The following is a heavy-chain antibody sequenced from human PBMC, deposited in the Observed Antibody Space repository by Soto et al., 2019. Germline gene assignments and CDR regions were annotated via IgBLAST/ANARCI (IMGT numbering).Heavy chain of an antibody. D-gene: IGHD6-13*01. V-gene: IGHV4-59*12. Sequence: PSETLSLTCTVSGGSISSYYWSWIRQPPGKGLEWIGYIYYSGTTNYNPSLKSRVTMSVDTSKNQFSLRLSSVTAADTAVYYCVRDVAAVGTDWFDPWGQGTLVTVSS. CDR2: IYYSGTT. CDR3: VRDVAAVGTDWFDP. CDR1: GGSISSYY. J-gene: IGHJ5*02.